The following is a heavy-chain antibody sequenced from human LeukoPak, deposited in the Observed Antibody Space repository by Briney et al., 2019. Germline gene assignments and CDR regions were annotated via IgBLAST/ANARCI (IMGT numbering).Heavy chain of an antibody. CDR2: IYYSGSI. V-gene: IGHV4-59*01. D-gene: IGHD6-19*01. Sequence: SETLSLTCTVSGGSISSYYWSWIRQPPGKGLEWIGYIYYSGSINYNPSLKSRVTISVDTSKNQFSLKLSSVTAADTAVYYCARDGTQDSSGEGWFDPWGQGTLVTVSS. J-gene: IGHJ5*02. CDR1: GGSISSYY. CDR3: ARDGTQDSSGEGWFDP.